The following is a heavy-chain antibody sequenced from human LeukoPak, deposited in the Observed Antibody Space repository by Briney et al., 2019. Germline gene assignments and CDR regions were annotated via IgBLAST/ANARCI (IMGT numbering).Heavy chain of an antibody. CDR2: IIDSGTT. V-gene: IGHV4-34*01. CDR3: ARGHNENNYKSTIDV. CDR1: GGSFSGYF. J-gene: IGHJ3*01. Sequence: SETLSLTCGVSGGSFSGYFWTWIRQPPGKGLEWIGEIIDSGTTNYNPSLESRVTISVDKTKNQFSLKLSSVTAADTAMYYCARGHNENNYKSTIDVWGQGTMVTVSS. D-gene: IGHD1/OR15-1a*01.